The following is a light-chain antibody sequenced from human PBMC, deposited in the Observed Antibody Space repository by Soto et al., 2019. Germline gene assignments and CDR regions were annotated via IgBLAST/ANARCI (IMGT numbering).Light chain of an antibody. Sequence: EIQMTQSPSTLSASVGDRVTITCRASQSIRSWLAWYQQKPGKAPKLLMYDASRLGSGVPSRFSGSGSGTDFTLTIGSLQPDDFATYYCQQYNSYSWTFGQGTKVEVK. CDR3: QQYNSYSWT. CDR2: DAS. CDR1: QSIRSW. V-gene: IGKV1-5*01. J-gene: IGKJ1*01.